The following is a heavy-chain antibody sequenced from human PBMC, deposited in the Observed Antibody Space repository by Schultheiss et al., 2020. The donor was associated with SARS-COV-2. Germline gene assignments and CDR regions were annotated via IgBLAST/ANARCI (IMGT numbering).Heavy chain of an antibody. CDR1: GFTFSSYS. J-gene: IGHJ5*02. CDR3: ARGSLIYYDSSGYPDL. V-gene: IGHV3-21*01. Sequence: GESLKISCAASGFTFSSYSMNWVRQAPGKGLEWVSSISSSSSYIYYADSVKGRFTISRDNAKNSLYLQMNSLRAEDTAVYYCARGSLIYYDSSGYPDLWGQGTLVTVSS. D-gene: IGHD3-22*01. CDR2: ISSSSSYI.